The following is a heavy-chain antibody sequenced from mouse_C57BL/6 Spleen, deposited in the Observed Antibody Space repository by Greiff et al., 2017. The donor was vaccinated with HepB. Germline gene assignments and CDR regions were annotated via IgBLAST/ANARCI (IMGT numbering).Heavy chain of an antibody. V-gene: IGHV1-52*01. D-gene: IGHD1-1*01. CDR2: IDPSDSET. CDR1: GYTFTSYW. J-gene: IGHJ3*01. Sequence: QVQLQQPGAELVRPGSSVKLSCKASGYTFTSYWMHWVKQRPIQGLEWIGNIDPSDSETHYNQKFKDKATLNVDKSSSTAYMQLSSLTSEDSAVYYCASSSASWFAYWGQGTLVTVSA. CDR3: ASSSASWFAY.